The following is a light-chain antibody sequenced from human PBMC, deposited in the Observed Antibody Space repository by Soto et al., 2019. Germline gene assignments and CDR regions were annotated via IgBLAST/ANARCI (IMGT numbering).Light chain of an antibody. CDR3: CSYAGSSTLV. Sequence: QSALTQPASVSGSPGQSFTISCTGTSSDVGSYNLVSWYQQHPGKAPKLMIYEGSKRPSGVSNRFSGSKSGNTASLTISGLQAVDEADYYCCSYAGSSTLVFGGGTKLTVL. V-gene: IGLV2-23*01. CDR2: EGS. J-gene: IGLJ2*01. CDR1: SSDVGSYNL.